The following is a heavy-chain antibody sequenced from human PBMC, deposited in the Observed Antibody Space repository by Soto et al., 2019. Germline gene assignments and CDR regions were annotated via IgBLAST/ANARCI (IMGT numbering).Heavy chain of an antibody. CDR3: ATAPTVTTGYYYYGMDV. Sequence: ASVKVSCKVSGYTFTDYYMHWVQQAPVKGLEWMGLVDPEDGETIYAEKFQGRVTITADTSTDTAYMELSSLRSEDTAVYYCATAPTVTTGYYYYGMDVWGQGTTVTVSS. V-gene: IGHV1-69-2*01. CDR1: GYTFTDYY. J-gene: IGHJ6*02. D-gene: IGHD4-17*01. CDR2: VDPEDGET.